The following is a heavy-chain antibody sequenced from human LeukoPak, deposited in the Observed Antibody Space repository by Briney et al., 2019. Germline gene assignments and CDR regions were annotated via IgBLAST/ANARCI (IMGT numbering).Heavy chain of an antibody. CDR1: GYSFTSYW. J-gene: IGHJ4*02. CDR3: ARRHYYGSGSYPLPSDY. Sequence: GESLKISCKGSGYSFTSYWIGWVRQMPGKGLEWMGIIYPGDSDTRYSPSFQGQVTISADKSISTAYLQWSSLKASDTAMYYCARRHYYGSGSYPLPSDYWGQGTLVTVSS. V-gene: IGHV5-51*01. D-gene: IGHD3-10*01. CDR2: IYPGDSDT.